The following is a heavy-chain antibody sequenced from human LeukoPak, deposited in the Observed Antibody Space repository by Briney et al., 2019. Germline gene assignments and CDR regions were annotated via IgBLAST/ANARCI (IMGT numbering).Heavy chain of an antibody. Sequence: PGGSLRLSCAASGFTFSSYSMNWVRQAPGKGLEWVSSISSSSSYIYYADSVKGRFTISRDNAKNSLYLQMNSLRAEDTAVYYCARDNLPYCTNGVCSPVSKGGYYMDVWGKGTTVTVSS. D-gene: IGHD2-8*01. CDR3: ARDNLPYCTNGVCSPVSKGGYYMDV. CDR2: ISSSSSYI. J-gene: IGHJ6*03. V-gene: IGHV3-21*01. CDR1: GFTFSSYS.